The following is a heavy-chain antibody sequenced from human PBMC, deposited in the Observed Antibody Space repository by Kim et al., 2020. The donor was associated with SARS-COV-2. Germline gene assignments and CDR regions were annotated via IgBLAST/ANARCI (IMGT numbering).Heavy chain of an antibody. CDR1: AFTFTSYA. CDR2: ISHNATNQ. J-gene: IGHJ3*02. D-gene: IGHD3-10*01. CDR3: ARVWAYYYGSDTPREAFDI. Sequence: GVSLRLSCAASAFTFTSYAMHWVRQAPGKGLEWVAFISHNATNQNYAVSVKGRFTVSRDNSKNTVDLQINSLRVEDTAVYYCARVWAYYYGSDTPREAFDIWGQGTTVTVSS. V-gene: IGHV3-30-3*01.